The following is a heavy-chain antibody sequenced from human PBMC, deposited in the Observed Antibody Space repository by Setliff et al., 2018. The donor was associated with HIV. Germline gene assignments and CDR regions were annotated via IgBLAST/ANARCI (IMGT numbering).Heavy chain of an antibody. Sequence: PSETLSLTCTVSGGSISRGSYYWSWVRQPAGKGLEWIGRIYSSGSTNYNPSLKSRVTISVDTSKNRFSLKLSSVTAADTAVYYCARGHEWLRIWGQGMLVTVSS. J-gene: IGHJ4*02. V-gene: IGHV4-61*02. CDR3: ARGHEWLRI. CDR2: IYSSGST. CDR1: GGSISRGSYY. D-gene: IGHD5-12*01.